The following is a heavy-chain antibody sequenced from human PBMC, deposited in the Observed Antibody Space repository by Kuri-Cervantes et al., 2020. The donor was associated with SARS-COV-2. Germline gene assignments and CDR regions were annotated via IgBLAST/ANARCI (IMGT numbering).Heavy chain of an antibody. V-gene: IGHV1-18*01. CDR2: ISAYNGNT. J-gene: IGHJ4*02. CDR1: GYTFTSYG. Sequence: ASVKVSCKASGYTFTSYGISWVRQAPGRGLEWMGWISAYNGNTNYAQKLQGRVTMTTDTSTSTAYMELRSLRSDDTAVYYCARSTYYGSGSYPNRYYFDYWGQGTLVTVSS. CDR3: ARSTYYGSGSYPNRYYFDY. D-gene: IGHD3-10*01.